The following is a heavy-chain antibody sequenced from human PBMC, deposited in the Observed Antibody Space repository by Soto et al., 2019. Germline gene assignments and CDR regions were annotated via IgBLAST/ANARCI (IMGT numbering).Heavy chain of an antibody. D-gene: IGHD6-13*01. CDR1: GGSISSGGYY. CDR3: ARAPRIAAAGTKNWFDH. Sequence: SETLSLTCTVSGGSISSGGYYWSWIRQHPGKGLEWIGYIYYSGSTYYNPSLKSRVTISVDTSKNQFSLKLSSVTAADTAVYYCARAPRIAAAGTKNWFDHWGQGTLVTVSS. V-gene: IGHV4-31*03. CDR2: IYYSGST. J-gene: IGHJ5*02.